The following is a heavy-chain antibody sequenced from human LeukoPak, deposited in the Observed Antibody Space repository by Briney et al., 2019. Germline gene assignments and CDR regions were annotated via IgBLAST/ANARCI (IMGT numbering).Heavy chain of an antibody. Sequence: ASVKVSCKASGYTFTSYYMHWVRQAPGQGLEWMGIINPSGGSTSYAQKFQGRVTMTTDTSTSTAYMELRSLKSDDTAVYYCARVRRGVRDKNWFDPWGQGTLVTVSS. CDR1: GYTFTSYY. J-gene: IGHJ5*02. D-gene: IGHD3-10*01. CDR3: ARVRRGVRDKNWFDP. CDR2: INPSGGST. V-gene: IGHV1-46*01.